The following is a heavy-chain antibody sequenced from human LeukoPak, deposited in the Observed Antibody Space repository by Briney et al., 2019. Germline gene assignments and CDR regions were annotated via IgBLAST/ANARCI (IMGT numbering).Heavy chain of an antibody. D-gene: IGHD3-22*01. Sequence: SVKVSCKASGGAFSSYAISWVRQAPGQGLEWMGGIIPIFGTANYAQKFQGRVTITADESTSTAYMELSSLRSEDTAVYYCARGPPDYYDSSGYSYFDYWGQGTLVTVSS. CDR3: ARGPPDYYDSSGYSYFDY. CDR2: IIPIFGTA. CDR1: GGAFSSYA. J-gene: IGHJ4*02. V-gene: IGHV1-69*13.